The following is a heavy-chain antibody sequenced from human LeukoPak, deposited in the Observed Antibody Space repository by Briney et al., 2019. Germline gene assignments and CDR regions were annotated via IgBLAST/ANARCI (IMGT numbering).Heavy chain of an antibody. J-gene: IGHJ6*02. CDR2: ISSSSNYI. CDR1: GFTFNNFE. D-gene: IGHD4-23*01. CDR3: ARDPLSTTVVSSGMDV. V-gene: IGHV3-21*01. Sequence: GGSLRLSCAASGFTFNNFEMNWVRQAPGKGLEWASSISSSSNYIYYADSVKGRFTISRDNAKNSLYLQMNSLRAEDTAVYYCARDPLSTTVVSSGMDVWGQGTTVTVSS.